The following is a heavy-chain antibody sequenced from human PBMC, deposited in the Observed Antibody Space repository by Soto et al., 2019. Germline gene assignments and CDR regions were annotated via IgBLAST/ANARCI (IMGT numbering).Heavy chain of an antibody. J-gene: IGHJ5*02. Sequence: EVPLVQSGGGLVQPGGSVTLSCAASGFTFSGSVIHWVRQASGRALEWVGRIRANGNNFAKAYAASAKERLTVSGDDSRSTADLQMNSLKNEDTAVYYCVTVGAGTWRLDPLVQGTLVSVTS. D-gene: IGHD4-4*01. CDR3: VTVGAGTWRLDP. CDR2: IRANGNNFAK. CDR1: GFTFSGSV. V-gene: IGHV3-73*01.